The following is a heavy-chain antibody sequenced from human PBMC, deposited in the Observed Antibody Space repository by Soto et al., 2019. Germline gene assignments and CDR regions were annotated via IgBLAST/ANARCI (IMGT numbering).Heavy chain of an antibody. D-gene: IGHD3-22*01. CDR2: ISYDGNNE. J-gene: IGHJ4*02. Sequence: PGGSLRLSCAASGFTFSRYGMHWVRQAPGKGLEWVAVISYDGNNEYYADSVKGRFTISRDNPKNTLYLEMNSLRAEDTAVYYCAKDGSRGWSKLAYRGQGTPVTVSS. CDR3: AKDGSRGWSKLAY. CDR1: GFTFSRYG. V-gene: IGHV3-30*18.